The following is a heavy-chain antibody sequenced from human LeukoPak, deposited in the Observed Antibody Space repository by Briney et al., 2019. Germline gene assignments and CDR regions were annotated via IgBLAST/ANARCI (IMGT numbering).Heavy chain of an antibody. V-gene: IGHV4-34*01. Sequence: PSETLSLTCAVYGGSFSGYYWSWIRQPLGKGLEWIGEINHSGSTNYNPSLKSRVTISVDTSKNQFSLKLSSVTAADTAVYYCARGRVGSYLENYWGQGTLVTVSS. CDR3: ARGRVGSYLENY. D-gene: IGHD1-26*01. J-gene: IGHJ4*02. CDR2: INHSGST. CDR1: GGSFSGYY.